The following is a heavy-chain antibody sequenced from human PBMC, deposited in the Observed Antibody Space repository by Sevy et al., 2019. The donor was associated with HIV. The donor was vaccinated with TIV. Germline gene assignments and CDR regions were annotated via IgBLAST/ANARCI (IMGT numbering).Heavy chain of an antibody. J-gene: IGHJ4*02. Sequence: GGSLRLSCAASGFTFSSYAMSWVRQAPGKGLEWVSGISESGGITFYADSVKGRFTISRDNSKNTFYLQMSSLRVEDTAVYYCARGITILGAYWGQGTLVTVSS. CDR3: ARGITILGAY. D-gene: IGHD3-16*01. CDR2: ISESGGIT. V-gene: IGHV3-23*01. CDR1: GFTFSSYA.